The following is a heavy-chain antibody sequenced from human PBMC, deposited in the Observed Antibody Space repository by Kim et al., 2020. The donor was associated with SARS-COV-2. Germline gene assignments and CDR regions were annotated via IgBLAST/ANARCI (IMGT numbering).Heavy chain of an antibody. D-gene: IGHD6-13*01. Sequence: ASVKVSCKASGYTFTGYYMHWVRQAPGQGLEWMGWINPNSGGTNYAQKFQGWVTMTRDTSISTAYMELSRLRSDDTAVYYCARVSNDPAAVPFDYWGQGTLVTVSS. V-gene: IGHV1-2*04. CDR1: GYTFTGYY. CDR3: ARVSNDPAAVPFDY. CDR2: INPNSGGT. J-gene: IGHJ4*02.